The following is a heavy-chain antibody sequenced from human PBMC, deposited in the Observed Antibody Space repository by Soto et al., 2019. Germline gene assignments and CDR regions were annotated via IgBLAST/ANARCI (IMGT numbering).Heavy chain of an antibody. Sequence: QGQLQESGPGLVKPSETLSLTCSVSGGSIGSYYWSWIRQPPGKGLEWIGYIYYSGSTNYNPSLKSRVTISVDTSKNQFSLKLSSVTAADTAVYYCARGGWRQIDYWGQGTLVTVSS. V-gene: IGHV4-59*08. CDR3: ARGGWRQIDY. CDR1: GGSIGSYY. J-gene: IGHJ4*02. D-gene: IGHD3-3*01. CDR2: IYYSGST.